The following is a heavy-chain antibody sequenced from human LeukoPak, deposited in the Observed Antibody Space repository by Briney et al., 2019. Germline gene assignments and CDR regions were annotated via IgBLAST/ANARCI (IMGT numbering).Heavy chain of an antibody. CDR1: GDSISSGGYS. J-gene: IGHJ4*02. V-gene: IGHV4-30-4*07. CDR3: ARSTYGSGSYGY. Sequence: PSETLSPTCVVSGDSISSGGYSWNWIRQPPGKGLEWIGYIYNSGTTSYNPSLKSRVTMSVDTSKNQFPLKLSSVTAADTAVYYCARSTYGSGSYGYWGQGTLVTVSS. CDR2: IYNSGTT. D-gene: IGHD3-10*01.